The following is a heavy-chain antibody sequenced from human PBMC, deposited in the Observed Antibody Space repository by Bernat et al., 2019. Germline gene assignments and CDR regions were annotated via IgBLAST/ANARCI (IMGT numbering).Heavy chain of an antibody. Sequence: QLVESGGGVVQPGGSLRLSCAASGFTFSTYGVHWVRQAPGKGLEWVAFVRYDGTDTYYATSVKGRFTITRDNSKNTLHLQMNSLRVEDTAVYYCAKNIIPGAIDYWGQGTLVTVSS. D-gene: IGHD3-3*01. CDR1: GFTFSTYG. V-gene: IGHV3-30*02. J-gene: IGHJ4*02. CDR2: VRYDGTDT. CDR3: AKNIIPGAIDY.